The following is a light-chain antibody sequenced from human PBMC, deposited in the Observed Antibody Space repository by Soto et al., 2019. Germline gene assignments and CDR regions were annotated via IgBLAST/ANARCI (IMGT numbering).Light chain of an antibody. CDR2: DAS. V-gene: IGKV3-11*01. J-gene: IGKJ1*01. Sequence: EIVLTQSPATLSLSPGERATLSCRASQSVSSYLAWYQQKPGQAPRLLIYDASKRPTGSPARFSGSGSGTDFTLTISSLEPEDFAVYYCHQRSSWPRTFGQGTKVDIK. CDR3: HQRSSWPRT. CDR1: QSVSSY.